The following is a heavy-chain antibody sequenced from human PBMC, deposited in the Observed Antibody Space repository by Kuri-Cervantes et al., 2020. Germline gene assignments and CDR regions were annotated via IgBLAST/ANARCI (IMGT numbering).Heavy chain of an antibody. CDR3: AKDRAYYGSGSYYPYYFDY. V-gene: IGHV3-23*01. D-gene: IGHD3-10*01. CDR2: ISGSGGS. J-gene: IGHJ4*02. CDR1: GFTFSTYG. Sequence: GESLKISCAASGFTFSTYGMSWVRQAPGKGLEWVSGISGSGGSYYADSVKGRFTISRDNSKNTFYLHMNSLRAEDTAVYYCAKDRAYYGSGSYYPYYFDYWGQGTLVTVSS.